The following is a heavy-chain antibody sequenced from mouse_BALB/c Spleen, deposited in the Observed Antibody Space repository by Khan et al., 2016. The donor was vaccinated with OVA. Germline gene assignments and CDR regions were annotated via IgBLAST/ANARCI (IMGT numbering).Heavy chain of an antibody. V-gene: IGHV3-2*02. CDR1: GYSITSGYA. CDR3: ARGNYYGYYFDY. D-gene: IGHD1-1*01. J-gene: IGHJ2*01. CDR2: ISYSGGT. Sequence: EVKLLESGPGLVKPSQSLSLTCTVTGYSITSGYAWNWIRQFPGNKLEWMGYISYSGGTSYNPSLKSRISITRDTSKNQFFLQLNSVTTEDTAAYYCARGNYYGYYFDYWGQGPPLTGSS.